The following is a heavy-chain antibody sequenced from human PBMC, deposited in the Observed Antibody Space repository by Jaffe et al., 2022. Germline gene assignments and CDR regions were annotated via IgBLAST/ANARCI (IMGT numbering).Heavy chain of an antibody. CDR1: GFTFSSYG. Sequence: QVQLVESGGGVVQPGGSLRLSCAASGFTFSSYGMHWVRQAPGKGLEWVAFIRYDGSNKYYADSVKGRFTISRDNSKNTLYLQMNSLRAEDTAVYYCAKDNTLTYYYDSSGYLDFDYWGQGTLVTVSS. CDR3: AKDNTLTYYYDSSGYLDFDY. J-gene: IGHJ4*02. V-gene: IGHV3-30*02. CDR2: IRYDGSNK. D-gene: IGHD3-22*01.